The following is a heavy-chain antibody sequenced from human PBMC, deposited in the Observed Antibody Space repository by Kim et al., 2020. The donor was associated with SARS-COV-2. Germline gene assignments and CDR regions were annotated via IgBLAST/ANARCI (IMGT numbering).Heavy chain of an antibody. D-gene: IGHD3-3*02. Sequence: SETLYLTCAVYGGSFSGYYWSWIRQPPGKGLEWIGEINHSGSTNYNPSLKSRVTISVDTSKNQFSLKLSSVTAADTAVYYCARWRLASAYYYYYGMDVWGQGTTVTVSS. CDR3: ARWRLASAYYYYYGMDV. CDR2: INHSGST. J-gene: IGHJ6*02. CDR1: GGSFSGYY. V-gene: IGHV4-34*01.